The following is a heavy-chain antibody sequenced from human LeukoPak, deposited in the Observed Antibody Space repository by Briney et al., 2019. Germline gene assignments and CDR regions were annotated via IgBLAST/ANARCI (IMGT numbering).Heavy chain of an antibody. Sequence: GGSLRLSCAASGFTFSSYSMNWVRQAPGKGLEWVSYISSSSSTIYYADSVKGRFTISRDNAKNSLYLQMNGLRAEDTAVYYCAREEGIVVVPAAPYYYGMDVWGQGTTVTVSS. CDR1: GFTFSSYS. CDR2: ISSSSSTI. V-gene: IGHV3-48*04. J-gene: IGHJ6*02. D-gene: IGHD2-2*01. CDR3: AREEGIVVVPAAPYYYGMDV.